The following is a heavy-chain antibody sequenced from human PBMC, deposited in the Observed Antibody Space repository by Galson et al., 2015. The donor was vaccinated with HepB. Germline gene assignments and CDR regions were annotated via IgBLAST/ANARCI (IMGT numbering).Heavy chain of an antibody. Sequence: QSGAEVKKPGESLKISCKSSGYSLSTYWIGWVRQMPGKGLEWMGIMYPGDSDTRYSPSFQGQVTISADKSINTAYLQWSSLKASDTAMYYCARLYSGSYYHAFDIWGQGTMVTVSS. V-gene: IGHV5-51*01. CDR2: MYPGDSDT. D-gene: IGHD1-26*01. CDR1: GYSLSTYW. J-gene: IGHJ3*02. CDR3: ARLYSGSYYHAFDI.